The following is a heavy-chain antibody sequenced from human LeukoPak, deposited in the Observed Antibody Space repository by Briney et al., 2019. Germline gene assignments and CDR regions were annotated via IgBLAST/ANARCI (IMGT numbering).Heavy chain of an antibody. V-gene: IGHV1-46*01. CDR2: LNPSGGSS. D-gene: IGHD6-19*01. Sequence: GASVKVSCKASGYTVTSYYMHWVRQAPGQGLEWMGILNPSGGSSSYAQKFQGRATLTRATSTSTVYMELSSLRSEDTAVYYCARAPPRRSGWYAGAFDIWGQGTMVTVSS. J-gene: IGHJ3*02. CDR3: ARAPPRRSGWYAGAFDI. CDR1: GYTVTSYY.